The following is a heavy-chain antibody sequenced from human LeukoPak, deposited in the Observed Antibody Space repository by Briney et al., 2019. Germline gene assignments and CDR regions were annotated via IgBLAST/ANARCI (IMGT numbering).Heavy chain of an antibody. CDR1: GGPISSYY. J-gene: IGHJ4*02. CDR2: IYYSGST. V-gene: IGHV4-59*01. CDR3: ARGNYYDSSGYSY. D-gene: IGHD3-22*01. Sequence: PSETLSLTCTVSGGPISSYYWNWIRQPPGKGLEWIGYIYYSGSTNYNPSLKSRVTISVDTSKNQFSLKLSSVTAADTAVYYCARGNYYDSSGYSYWGQGTLVTVSS.